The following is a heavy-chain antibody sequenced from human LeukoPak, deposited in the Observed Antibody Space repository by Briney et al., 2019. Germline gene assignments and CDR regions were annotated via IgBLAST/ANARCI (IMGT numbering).Heavy chain of an antibody. CDR3: AKDSSSWLNDAFDI. V-gene: IGHV1-18*01. CDR2: ISAYNGNT. D-gene: IGHD6-13*01. Sequence: ASVKVSCKASGGTFSSYAISWVRQAPGQGLEWMGWISAYNGNTNYAQKLQGRVTMTTGTSTSTAYMELRSLRSDDTAVYYCAKDSSSWLNDAFDIWGQGTMVTVSS. J-gene: IGHJ3*02. CDR1: GGTFSSYA.